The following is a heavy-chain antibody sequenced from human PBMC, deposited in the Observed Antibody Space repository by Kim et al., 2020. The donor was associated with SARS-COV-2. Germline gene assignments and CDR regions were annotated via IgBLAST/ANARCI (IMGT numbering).Heavy chain of an antibody. J-gene: IGHJ4*02. CDR3: ARTRDMDPFDY. V-gene: IGHV4-34*01. CDR1: GGSFSGYY. D-gene: IGHD2-15*01. CDR2: INHSGST. Sequence: SETLSLTCAVYGGSFSGYYWSWIRQPPGKGLEWIGEINHSGSTNYNPSLKSRVTISVDTSKNQFSLKLSSVTAADTAVYYCARTRDMDPFDYWGQGTLVTVSS.